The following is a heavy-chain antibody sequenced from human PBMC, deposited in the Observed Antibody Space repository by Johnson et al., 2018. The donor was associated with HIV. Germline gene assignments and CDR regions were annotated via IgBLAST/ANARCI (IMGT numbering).Heavy chain of an antibody. CDR1: GFTFDDYA. V-gene: IGHV3-9*01. CDR2: ISWNSGST. Sequence: VQLVESGGGGVQPGRSLRLSCAASGFTFDDYAMHWVRQAPGKGLEWVSGISWNSGSTSYEDSVKGRFTISRDNAKNTLYLQMNSLRAEDTAVYYCAREEGAFDIWGQGTMVTVSS. J-gene: IGHJ3*02. CDR3: AREEGAFDI. D-gene: IGHD1-26*01.